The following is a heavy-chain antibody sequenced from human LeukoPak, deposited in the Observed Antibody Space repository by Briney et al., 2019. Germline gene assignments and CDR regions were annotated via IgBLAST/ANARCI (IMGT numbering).Heavy chain of an antibody. D-gene: IGHD2-2*01. Sequence: GSSVKVSCKASGGTFSNYAISWVRQAPGQGLEWVGGIIPIFGTANYAQKFQGRVTITTDESTTTAYMELSSLRSEDTAVYYCARGEDCSSTSCYYDYWGQGTLVTVSS. CDR3: ARGEDCSSTSCYYDY. V-gene: IGHV1-69*05. CDR2: IIPIFGTA. CDR1: GGTFSNYA. J-gene: IGHJ4*02.